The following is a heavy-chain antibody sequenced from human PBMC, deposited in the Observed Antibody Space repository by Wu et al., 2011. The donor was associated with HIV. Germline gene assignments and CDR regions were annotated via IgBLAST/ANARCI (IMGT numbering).Heavy chain of an antibody. V-gene: IGHV1-69*18. CDR2: ITPIFAKT. J-gene: IGHJ4*02. CDR3: AAGQAVRSNSGWYHPLDY. Sequence: QVQLVQSGAEVKKPGSSVKVSCKASGATFSSYAISWVRQAPGQGLEWMGRITPIFAKTNYAQKFQGRVTITADESTSTAYMELSSLRSEDTAIYFCAAGQAVRSNSGWYHPLDYWGQGSLVTVSS. D-gene: IGHD6-19*01. CDR1: GATFSSYA.